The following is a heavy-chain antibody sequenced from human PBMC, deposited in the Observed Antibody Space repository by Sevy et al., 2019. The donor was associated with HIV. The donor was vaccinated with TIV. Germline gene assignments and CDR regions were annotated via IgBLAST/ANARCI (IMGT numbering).Heavy chain of an antibody. V-gene: IGHV4-59*08. CDR2: IXYXXXI. CDR1: XXXXXXXX. J-gene: IGHJ1*01. CDR3: XXXXXXXXXXX. Sequence: SETLSLTXTVXXXXXXXXXWXWIRXXXGXGXEXIANIXYXXXINYNPSLKSRVTLSLDTSKNQFSLRLSSMTAADTAMYYXXXXXXXXXXXXWGXXTLVTVSS.